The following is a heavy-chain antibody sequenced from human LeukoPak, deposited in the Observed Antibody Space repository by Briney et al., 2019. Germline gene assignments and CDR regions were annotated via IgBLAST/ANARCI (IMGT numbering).Heavy chain of an antibody. CDR3: TTVTIFGVDPFDC. V-gene: IGHV3-30-3*01. Sequence: GGSLRLSCAASGFTFSSYAMHWVRQAPGKGLEWVAVISYDGSNKYYADSVKGRFTISRDNSKNTLYLQMNSLRAEDTAVYYCTTVTIFGVDPFDCWGQGTLVTVSS. CDR2: ISYDGSNK. D-gene: IGHD3-3*01. CDR1: GFTFSSYA. J-gene: IGHJ4*02.